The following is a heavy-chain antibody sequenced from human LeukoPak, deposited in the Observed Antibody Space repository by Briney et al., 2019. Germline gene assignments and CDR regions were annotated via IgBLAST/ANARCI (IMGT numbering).Heavy chain of an antibody. CDR3: ARVRRDGYTLDV. V-gene: IGHV3-48*03. CDR2: ISSSGSTI. Sequence: GGSLRLSCAASGFTFSSYEMNWVRQAPGKGLEWVSYISSSGSTIYYADSVKGRFTISRDNAKNSLYLQMNSLRAEDTAVYYCARVRRDGYTLDVWGKGTTVTISS. CDR1: GFTFSSYE. D-gene: IGHD5-24*01. J-gene: IGHJ6*04.